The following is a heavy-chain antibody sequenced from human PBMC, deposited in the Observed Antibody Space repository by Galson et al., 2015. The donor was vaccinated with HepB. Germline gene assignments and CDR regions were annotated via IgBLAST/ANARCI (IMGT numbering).Heavy chain of an antibody. V-gene: IGHV1-18*04. CDR3: ARARYSTSPPDY. Sequence: SVKVSCKASDYTFTNFGISWVRQAPGQGPEWMGWISAYNGNTNYAQNLQGRVTMTTDTSTSTAYMVLRSLRSDDTAVYYCARARYSTSPPDYWGQGTLVTVSS. D-gene: IGHD2-2*01. CDR2: ISAYNGNT. CDR1: DYTFTNFG. J-gene: IGHJ4*02.